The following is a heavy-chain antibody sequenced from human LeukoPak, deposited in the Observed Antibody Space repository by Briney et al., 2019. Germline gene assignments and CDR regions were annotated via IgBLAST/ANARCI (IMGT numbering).Heavy chain of an antibody. CDR2: IKQDGSEK. CDR1: GFTFNSFW. J-gene: IGHJ4*02. V-gene: IGHV3-7*04. D-gene: IGHD3-22*01. Sequence: GGSVRLSCAASGFTFNSFWMSWVRQAPGRALEWVANIKQDGSEKYYVDSVKGRFTISRDNAKNSLYLQMNSLRAEDTAVYYCAGAYYYDSDVETFDYWGQGTLATVSS. CDR3: AGAYYYDSDVETFDY.